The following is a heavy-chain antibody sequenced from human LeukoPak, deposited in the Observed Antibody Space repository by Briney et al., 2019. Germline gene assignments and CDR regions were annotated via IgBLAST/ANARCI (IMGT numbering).Heavy chain of an antibody. CDR2: IRYDGSNK. V-gene: IGHV3-30*02. CDR1: GFTFSSYG. J-gene: IGHJ3*02. Sequence: GGSLRLSCAASGFTFSSYGMHWVRQAPGKGLEWVAFIRYDGSNKYYADSVKGRFTISRDNSKNTLYLQMNSLRAEDTAVYYCAKDMLYELDAFDIWGQGTMVTVSS. D-gene: IGHD2-8*01. CDR3: AKDMLYELDAFDI.